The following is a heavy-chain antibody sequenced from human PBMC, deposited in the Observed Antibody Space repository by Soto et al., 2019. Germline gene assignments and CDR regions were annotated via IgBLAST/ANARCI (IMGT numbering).Heavy chain of an antibody. Sequence: EVQLVESGGGLVQPGGSLRLSCAASGFTFSNYWMSWVRQAPGKGLEWVANIKVDGSEKYYVDSVKGRFTISRDNAKNSRYLQMTSLRAADTAVYYCAGVAVRGQGTLVTVSS. CDR1: GFTFSNYW. J-gene: IGHJ4*02. CDR2: IKVDGSEK. V-gene: IGHV3-7*05. D-gene: IGHD6-19*01. CDR3: AGVAV.